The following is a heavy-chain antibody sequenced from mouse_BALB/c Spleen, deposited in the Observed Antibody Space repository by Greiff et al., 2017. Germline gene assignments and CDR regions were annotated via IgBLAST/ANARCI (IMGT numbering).Heavy chain of an antibody. CDR1: GFSLTSYG. J-gene: IGHJ3*01. Sequence: VQGVESGPGLVAPSQSLSITCTVSGFSLTSYGVSWVRQPPGKGLEWLGVIWGDGSTNYHSALISRLSISKDNSKSQVFLKMNSLQTDDTAMYYCARDGGLRQQFAYWGQGTLVTVSA. CDR3: ARDGGLRQQFAY. CDR2: IWGDGST. D-gene: IGHD2-2*01. V-gene: IGHV2-3*01.